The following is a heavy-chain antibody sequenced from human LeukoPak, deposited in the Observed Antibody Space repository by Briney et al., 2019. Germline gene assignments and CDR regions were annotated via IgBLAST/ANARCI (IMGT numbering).Heavy chain of an antibody. Sequence: ASVKVSCKASGYTFTSYGISWVRQAPGQGLEWMGWISAYNGNTNYAQKLQGRVTMTTDTSTSTAYTELRSLRSDDTAVYYCARAGYCSGGSCFGGLYYYYYMDVWGKGTTVTVSS. D-gene: IGHD2-15*01. V-gene: IGHV1-18*01. CDR1: GYTFTSYG. CDR2: ISAYNGNT. J-gene: IGHJ6*03. CDR3: ARAGYCSGGSCFGGLYYYYYMDV.